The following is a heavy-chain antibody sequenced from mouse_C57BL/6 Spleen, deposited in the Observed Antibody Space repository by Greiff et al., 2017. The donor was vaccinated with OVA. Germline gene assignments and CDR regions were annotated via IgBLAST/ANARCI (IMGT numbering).Heavy chain of an antibody. CDR2: IYPGDGDT. J-gene: IGHJ3*01. Sequence: QVQLKQSGAELVKPGASVKISCKASGYAFSSYWMNWVKQRPGKGLEWIGQIYPGDGDTNYNGKFKGKATLTADKSSSTAYMQLSSLTSEDSAVYFCARHYYGSSYTFAYWGQGTLVTVSA. CDR3: ARHYYGSSYTFAY. D-gene: IGHD1-1*01. CDR1: GYAFSSYW. V-gene: IGHV1-80*01.